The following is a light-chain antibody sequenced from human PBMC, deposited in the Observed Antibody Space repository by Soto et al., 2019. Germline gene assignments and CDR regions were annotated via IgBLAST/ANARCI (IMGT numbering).Light chain of an antibody. J-gene: IGLJ3*02. Sequence: QPVLTQSPSASASLGASVKLNCNLSSEHSNYAIAWYQQQPEKGPRYLMKLATDGSHTKWDGIRDRFSGSSSGAERYLTISSLQSEDEADHYCHTWGTGGWVLGGDTMLAAL. CDR2: LATDGSH. CDR1: SEHSNYA. CDR3: HTWGTGGWV. V-gene: IGLV4-69*01.